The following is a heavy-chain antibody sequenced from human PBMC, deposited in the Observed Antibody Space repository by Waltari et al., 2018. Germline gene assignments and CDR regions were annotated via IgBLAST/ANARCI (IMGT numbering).Heavy chain of an antibody. CDR1: GYSFTSYW. V-gene: IGHV5-51*03. CDR3: ARGVDYYGSGHDY. Sequence: EVQLVQSGAEVKKPGESLKISCKGSGYSFTSYWIGWVRQMPGKGLEWMGAIYPGDSDTIDSPAVQGQVTISADKSISTAYLQWSSLKASDTAMYYCARGVDYYGSGHDYWGQGTLVTVSS. CDR2: IYPGDSDT. D-gene: IGHD3-10*01. J-gene: IGHJ4*02.